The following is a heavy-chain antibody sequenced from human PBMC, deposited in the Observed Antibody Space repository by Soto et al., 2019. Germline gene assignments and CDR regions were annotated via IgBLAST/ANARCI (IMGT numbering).Heavy chain of an antibody. J-gene: IGHJ4*02. V-gene: IGHV3-23*01. CDR3: ATEAHYYGSEKKRDY. CDR1: GFTFSSYA. Sequence: GGSLRLSCAASGFTFSSYAMNWVRQAPGKGLEWVSAISGSGGTTYYADSVKGRFTISRDNSKNTLYLQMNSLRAEDTAVYYCATEAHYYGSEKKRDYWGQGTLVTVSS. D-gene: IGHD3-10*01. CDR2: ISGSGGTT.